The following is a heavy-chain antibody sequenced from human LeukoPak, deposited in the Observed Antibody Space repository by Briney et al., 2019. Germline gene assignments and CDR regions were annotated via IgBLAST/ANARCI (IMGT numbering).Heavy chain of an antibody. J-gene: IGHJ4*02. Sequence: SETLSLTCTVSGGSINSDYYWGWIRQPPGKELEWIGTIHFSGNTYYNPSLKSRVVISADTSKNQFSLRLSSVTAADTAVYYCARDFGGYRVDYWGQGTLVIVSS. CDR1: GGSINSDYY. D-gene: IGHD4-17*01. CDR2: IHFSGNT. V-gene: IGHV4-39*01. CDR3: ARDFGGYRVDY.